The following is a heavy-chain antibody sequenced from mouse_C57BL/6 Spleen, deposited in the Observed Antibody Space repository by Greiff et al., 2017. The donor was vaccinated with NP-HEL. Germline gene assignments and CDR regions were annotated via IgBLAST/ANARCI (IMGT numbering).Heavy chain of an antibody. CDR3: ARNGGEGYYFDY. CDR1: GFSLTSYG. CDR2: IWSGGST. Sequence: VKLMESGPGLVQPSQSLSITCTVSGFSLTSYGVHWVRQSPGKGLEWLGVIWSGGSTAYNAAFISRLSISKDNSKSQVFFKMNRLQADDTAIYYGARNGGEGYYFDYWGQGTTLTVSS. D-gene: IGHD1-1*02. V-gene: IGHV2-2*01. J-gene: IGHJ2*01.